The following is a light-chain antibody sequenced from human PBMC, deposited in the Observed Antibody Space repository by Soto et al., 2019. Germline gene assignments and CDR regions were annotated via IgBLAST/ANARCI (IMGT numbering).Light chain of an antibody. Sequence: DIQMTQSPSSLSAYVGDRVTITCRASPSISSYLNWYQQKPGKAPKLLIYAASSLQSGVPSRFRGRGSWTDFTLTLRSLQPEEFANYYCQQSYSTPYTFGQGTKLEIK. J-gene: IGKJ2*01. CDR2: AAS. CDR3: QQSYSTPYT. V-gene: IGKV1-39*01. CDR1: PSISSY.